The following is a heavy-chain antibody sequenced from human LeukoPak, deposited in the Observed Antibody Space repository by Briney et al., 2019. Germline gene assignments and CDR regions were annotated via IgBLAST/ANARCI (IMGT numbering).Heavy chain of an antibody. CDR2: IYYSGST. CDR3: ARQEPPYYYDSSGDYYYGMDV. V-gene: IGHV4-31*03. CDR1: GGSISSGGYY. D-gene: IGHD3-22*01. Sequence: PSETLSLTCTVSGGSISSGGYYWSWIRQHPGKGLEWIGYIYYSGSTYYNPSLKSRVTISVDTSKNQFSLKLSSVTAADTAEYYCARQEPPYYYDSSGDYYYGMDVWGQGTTVTVSS. J-gene: IGHJ6*02.